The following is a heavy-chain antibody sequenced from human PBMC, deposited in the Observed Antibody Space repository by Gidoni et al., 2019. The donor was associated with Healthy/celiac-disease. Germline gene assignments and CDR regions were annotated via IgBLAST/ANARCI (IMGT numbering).Heavy chain of an antibody. CDR1: GGSCRGYY. V-gene: IGHV4-34*01. J-gene: IGHJ4*02. CDR2: INHSGST. D-gene: IGHD2-2*02. CDR3: ARVKPQYQLLHRYYFDF. Sequence: QVKIQQWGAGLLKPSETLCLTCAVYGGSCRGYYWSWLRQPPGKGLEWIGEINHSGSTNYNPSLTSRVTLSVDTSNTQFSLNLSSVTAADTAVYYCARVKPQYQLLHRYYFDFWGQGTLFTVSS.